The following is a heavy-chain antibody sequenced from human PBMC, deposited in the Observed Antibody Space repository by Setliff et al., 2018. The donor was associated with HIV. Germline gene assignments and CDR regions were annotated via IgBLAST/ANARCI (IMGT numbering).Heavy chain of an antibody. CDR3: ARDCRVGWVFTYGMDV. D-gene: IGHD6-13*01. V-gene: IGHV3-21*04. CDR2: ISSSSYYI. Sequence: GSLRLSCAASGFTFSTYTMNWVRQAPGKGLEWVSSISSSSYYIYYADSVKGRFTISRDNSKNTLFLQMNSLRPEDTAVYYCARDCRVGWVFTYGMDVWGQGTLVTVSS. CDR1: GFTFSTYT. J-gene: IGHJ6*02.